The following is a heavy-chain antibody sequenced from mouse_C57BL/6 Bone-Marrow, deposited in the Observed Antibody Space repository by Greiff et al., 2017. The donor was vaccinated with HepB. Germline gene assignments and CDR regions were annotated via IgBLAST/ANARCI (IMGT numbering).Heavy chain of an antibody. J-gene: IGHJ4*01. CDR3: ARGGNCDAMDY. Sequence: QVQLKESGAELARPGASVKLSCKASGYTFTSYGISWVKQRTGQGLEWIGEIYPRSGNTYYNEKFKGKATLTADKSSSTAYMELRSLTSEDSAVYFCARGGNCDAMDYWGQGTSVTVSS. CDR2: IYPRSGNT. CDR1: GYTFTSYG. V-gene: IGHV1-81*01. D-gene: IGHD2-1*01.